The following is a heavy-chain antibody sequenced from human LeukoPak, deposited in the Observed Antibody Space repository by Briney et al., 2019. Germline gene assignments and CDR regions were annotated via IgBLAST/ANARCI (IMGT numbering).Heavy chain of an antibody. V-gene: IGHV3-23*01. Sequence: LRGSLRLSCAASGFTFSSCAVTWGRQAPGEGLGFGSLFRTSGGDTYYEDSVKGRLTTSRDNSKNTLYVQMNSMRAEETAVYYCGGGPMAKNLDYWGQGTLVTVSS. CDR2: FRTSGGDT. CDR1: GFTFSSCA. CDR3: GGGPMAKNLDY. J-gene: IGHJ4*02. D-gene: IGHD3-10*01.